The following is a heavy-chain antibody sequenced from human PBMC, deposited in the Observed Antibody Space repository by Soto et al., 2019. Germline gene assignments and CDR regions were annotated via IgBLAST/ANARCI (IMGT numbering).Heavy chain of an antibody. V-gene: IGHV1-3*01. D-gene: IGHD3-3*01. CDR1: GYTFTSYA. CDR3: ARVLVPFWSENKNGTFDY. Sequence: ASVKVSCKASGYTFTSYAMHWVRQAPGQRLEWMGWINAGNGNTKYSQKFQGRVTITRDTSASTAYMELSSLRSEDTAVYYCARVLVPFWSENKNGTFDYWGQGTLVTVSS. CDR2: INAGNGNT. J-gene: IGHJ4*02.